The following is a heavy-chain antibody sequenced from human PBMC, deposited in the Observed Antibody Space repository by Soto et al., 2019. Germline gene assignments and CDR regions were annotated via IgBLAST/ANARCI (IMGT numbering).Heavy chain of an antibody. Sequence: QVQLVESGGGVVQPGRSLRLSCAASGFTFSSYDIHWVRQAPGKGLEWVAVISYDGSKKYHADSVKGRFTISRDNSKNTLYLQMNSLRPEDTAVYYCAKEDPAFAYWGQGTLVTVSS. D-gene: IGHD2-15*01. CDR3: AKEDPAFAY. CDR1: GFTFSSYD. J-gene: IGHJ4*02. CDR2: ISYDGSKK. V-gene: IGHV3-30*18.